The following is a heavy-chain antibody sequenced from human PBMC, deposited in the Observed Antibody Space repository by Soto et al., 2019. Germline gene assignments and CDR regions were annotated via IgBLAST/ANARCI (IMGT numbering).Heavy chain of an antibody. CDR3: AVPLSRGIPGSSDY. Sequence: GGSLRLSCAASGFTFSSSAMTCVRQAPGKGLEWVSSISGSGGSTYYAGSVEGRFAISRDNSKNTLYLQMNSLRAEDTAVYYCAVPLSRGIPGSSDYWGTGTLVTVS. CDR1: GFTFSSSA. D-gene: IGHD2-21*01. CDR2: ISGSGGST. J-gene: IGHJ4*02. V-gene: IGHV3-23*01.